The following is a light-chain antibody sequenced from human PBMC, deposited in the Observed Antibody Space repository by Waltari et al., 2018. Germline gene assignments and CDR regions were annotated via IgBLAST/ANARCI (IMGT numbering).Light chain of an antibody. CDR2: AAS. J-gene: IGKJ4*01. CDR1: QGLSTY. V-gene: IGKV1-9*01. CDR3: LHLNNFPLS. Sequence: DIQLTQSPSFLSASVRDRVTITCRASQGLSTYLAWYQQKPGKAPKLLIYAASTLQSEIPSRFSGSGSGTEFTLTISSLQPEDFATYYCLHLNNFPLSFGGGTKVELK.